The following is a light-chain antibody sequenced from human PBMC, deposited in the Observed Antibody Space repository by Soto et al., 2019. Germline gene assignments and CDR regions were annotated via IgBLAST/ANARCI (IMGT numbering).Light chain of an antibody. CDR3: ASWDDSLSGRV. V-gene: IGLV1-47*01. J-gene: IGLJ3*02. CDR1: SSNIGSNH. Sequence: QSVLTQSPSASGTPGQRVIISCSGSSSNIGSNHVSWFQQFPRMAPKLLIFRNNQRPSGVPDRFSASKSGTSGSLAISGLRSEDEADYYCASWDDSLSGRVFGGGTKLTVL. CDR2: RNN.